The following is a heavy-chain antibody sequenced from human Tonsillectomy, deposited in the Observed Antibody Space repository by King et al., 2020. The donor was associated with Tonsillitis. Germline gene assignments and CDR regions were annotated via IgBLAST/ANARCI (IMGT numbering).Heavy chain of an antibody. Sequence: VQLVESGGGLVQPGGSLKLSCAASGFTFSGSAMHWVRQASGKGLEWVGRIRSKANSYATAYAASVKGRFTISSDDSKNTAYLQMNSLKTEDTAVYYCTAGYSSGWYQPDAFDIWGQGTMVTVSS. CDR3: TAGYSSGWYQPDAFDI. CDR1: GFTFSGSA. J-gene: IGHJ3*02. CDR2: IRSKANSYAT. V-gene: IGHV3-73*01. D-gene: IGHD6-19*01.